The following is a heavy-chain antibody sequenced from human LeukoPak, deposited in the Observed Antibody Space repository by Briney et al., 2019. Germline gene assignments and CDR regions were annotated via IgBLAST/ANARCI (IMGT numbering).Heavy chain of an antibody. CDR3: AKDLRYYDSSGYYYDY. J-gene: IGHJ4*02. CDR2: ISGSGGST. Sequence: GGSLRLSCVASGFTFSSYSMNWVRQAPGKGLEWVSAISGSGGSTYYADSVKGRFTISRDNSKNTLYLQMNSLRAEDTAVYYCAKDLRYYDSSGYYYDYWGQGTLVTVSS. CDR1: GFTFSSYS. V-gene: IGHV3-23*01. D-gene: IGHD3-22*01.